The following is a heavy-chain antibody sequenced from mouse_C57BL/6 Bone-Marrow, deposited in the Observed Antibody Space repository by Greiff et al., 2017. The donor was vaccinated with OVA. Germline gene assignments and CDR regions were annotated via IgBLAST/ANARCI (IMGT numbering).Heavy chain of an antibody. Sequence: EVKLVESGEGLVKPGGSLKLSCAASGFTFSSYAMSWVRQTPEKRLEWVAYISSGGDYIYYADTVKGRFTISRDNARNTLYLQMSSLKSEDTAMYYCTRDGYYGSSYEGLDYWGQGTTLTVSS. J-gene: IGHJ2*01. CDR3: TRDGYYGSSYEGLDY. CDR1: GFTFSSYA. D-gene: IGHD1-1*01. CDR2: ISSGGDYI. V-gene: IGHV5-9-1*02.